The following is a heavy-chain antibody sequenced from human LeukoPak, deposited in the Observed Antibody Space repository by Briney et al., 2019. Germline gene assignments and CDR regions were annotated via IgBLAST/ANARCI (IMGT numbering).Heavy chain of an antibody. CDR2: IFPGDSDT. CDR3: ARHGYYFDSSGYFYVDY. CDR1: GYSFTSYW. Sequence: GESLKISCKGSGYSFTSYWIGWVRQMPGKGLEWMGVIFPGDSDTRYSPSFQGQVTISADKSISTAYLQWSSLKASDTANYYCARHGYYFDSSGYFYVDYWGQGTLVTVSS. V-gene: IGHV5-51*01. D-gene: IGHD3-22*01. J-gene: IGHJ4*02.